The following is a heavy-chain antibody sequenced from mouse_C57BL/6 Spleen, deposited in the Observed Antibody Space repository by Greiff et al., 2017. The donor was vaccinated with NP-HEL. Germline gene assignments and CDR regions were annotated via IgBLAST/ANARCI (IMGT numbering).Heavy chain of an antibody. Sequence: EVKLVESGGGLVKPGGSLKLSCAASGFTFSSYTMSWVRQTPEKRLEWVATISGGGGNTYYPDSVKGRFTISRDNAKNTLYLQMSSLRSEDTALYYCARLAQRQYFDYWGQGTTLTVSS. CDR2: ISGGGGNT. J-gene: IGHJ2*01. CDR1: GFTFSSYT. V-gene: IGHV5-9*01. D-gene: IGHD1-3*01. CDR3: ARLAQRQYFDY.